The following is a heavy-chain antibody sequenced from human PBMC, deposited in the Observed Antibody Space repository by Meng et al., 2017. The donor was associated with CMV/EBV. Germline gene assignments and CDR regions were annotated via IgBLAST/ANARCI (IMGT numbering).Heavy chain of an antibody. J-gene: IGHJ4*02. CDR3: ARDAVVPADAPFHY. CDR2: ISAYNGNT. Sequence: QLRRGQSGSEGKKPGASVKVSCKASGYTFTSDGISGVRQAPGQGLEWMGWISAYNGNTNYAQKLQGRVTMTTDTSTSTAYMELRSLRSDDTAVYYCARDAVVPADAPFHYWGQGTLVTVSS. D-gene: IGHD2-2*01. CDR1: GYTFTSDG. V-gene: IGHV1-18*01.